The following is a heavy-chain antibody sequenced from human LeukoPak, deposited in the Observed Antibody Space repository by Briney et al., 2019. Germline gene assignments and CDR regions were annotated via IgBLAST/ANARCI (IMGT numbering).Heavy chain of an antibody. CDR2: IYTDGST. J-gene: IGHJ6*03. CDR3: AGYSGRYYYYMDV. V-gene: IGHV3-66*01. CDR1: GFTVSNNY. D-gene: IGHD1-26*01. Sequence: GGSLRLSCAASGFTVSNNYMSWVRQAPGKGLEWVSVIYTDGSTYYADSVKGRFTISRDNSKNTLYLQMNSLRAEDTAVYNCAGYSGRYYYYMDVRGKGTTVTISS.